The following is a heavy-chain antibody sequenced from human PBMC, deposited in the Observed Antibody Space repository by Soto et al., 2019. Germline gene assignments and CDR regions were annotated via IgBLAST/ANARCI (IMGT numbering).Heavy chain of an antibody. J-gene: IGHJ3*02. Sequence: EVQLVASGGGLVQPGGSLRLSCAASGFTFSSYSMNWVRQAPGKGLEGGSYISSSSSTIYYADSVKGRFTISRDNAKNSLYLQMNSLRDEDTAVYYCASRYCSGGSCQDDAFDIWGQGTMVTVSS. CDR2: ISSSSSTI. V-gene: IGHV3-48*02. CDR1: GFTFSSYS. D-gene: IGHD2-15*01. CDR3: ASRYCSGGSCQDDAFDI.